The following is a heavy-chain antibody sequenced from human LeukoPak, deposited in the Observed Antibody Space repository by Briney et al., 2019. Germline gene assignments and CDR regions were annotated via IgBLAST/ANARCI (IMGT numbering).Heavy chain of an antibody. CDR2: ISYDGSNK. D-gene: IGHD6-6*01. CDR3: AKPASIQPKDY. CDR1: GFTFSSYG. Sequence: GRSLRLSCAASGFTFSSYGMHWVRQAPGKGLEGVAVISYDGSNKYYADSVKGRFTISRDNSKNTLYLQMNSLRAEDTAVYYCAKPASIQPKDYWGQGTLVTVSS. J-gene: IGHJ4*02. V-gene: IGHV3-30*18.